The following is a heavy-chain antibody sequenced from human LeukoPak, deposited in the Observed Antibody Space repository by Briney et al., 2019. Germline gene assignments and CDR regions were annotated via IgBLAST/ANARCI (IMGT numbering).Heavy chain of an antibody. D-gene: IGHD2-2*01. J-gene: IGHJ3*02. V-gene: IGHV4-34*01. Sequence: SETLSLTCAVYGGSFSGYYWSWIRQPPGKGLESIGEINHSGSTNYNPSLKSRVTISVDTSKNQFSLKLSSVTAADTAVYYCARGQDIVVVPADDAFDIWGQGTMVTVSS. CDR1: GGSFSGYY. CDR2: INHSGST. CDR3: ARGQDIVVVPADDAFDI.